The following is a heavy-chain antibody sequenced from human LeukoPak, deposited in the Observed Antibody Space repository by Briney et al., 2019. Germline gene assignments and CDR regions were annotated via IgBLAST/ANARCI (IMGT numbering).Heavy chain of an antibody. J-gene: IGHJ4*02. CDR2: ISGSGSYR. CDR3: ARGDAIWGPLFDD. D-gene: IGHD7-27*01. Sequence: KPGGSLRLSCAASGFRVSSFNMNWFRQAPGKGLEGVSSISGSGSYRFYADSVKGRFTISRENAKNSLFLQMNSLRAEDTAVYYCARGDAIWGPLFDDWGQGILVTVSS. V-gene: IGHV3-21*01. CDR1: GFRVSSFN.